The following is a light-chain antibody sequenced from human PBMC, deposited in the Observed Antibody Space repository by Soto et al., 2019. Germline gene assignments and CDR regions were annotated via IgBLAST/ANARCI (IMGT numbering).Light chain of an antibody. V-gene: IGKV1-17*03. CDR2: GAF. CDR3: QQYNNWPPWT. J-gene: IGKJ1*01. CDR1: QGINDN. Sequence: DIQMTQSPSAISASVGDRFNITCRASQGINDNLAWFQQKPGQVPKRLIYGAFSLQRGVPSRFSGSGSGTEFTLTISSLQSEDFAVYYCQQYNNWPPWTFGQGTKVDIK.